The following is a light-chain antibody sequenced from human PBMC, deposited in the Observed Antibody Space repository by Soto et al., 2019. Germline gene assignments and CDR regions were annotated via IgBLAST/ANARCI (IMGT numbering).Light chain of an antibody. J-gene: IGKJ1*01. Sequence: DIVMTQSPDSLTLSLGERATINCKSSQSVFSWFRNKNYLGWFQQKPGQTPRLLIYWASTRESGVSDRFSGSGSGTDFTLTIDSLQAEDVAVYYCQQYYTTPTWTFGQGTKVEV. CDR1: QSVFSWFRNKNY. CDR2: WAS. V-gene: IGKV4-1*01. CDR3: QQYYTTPTWT.